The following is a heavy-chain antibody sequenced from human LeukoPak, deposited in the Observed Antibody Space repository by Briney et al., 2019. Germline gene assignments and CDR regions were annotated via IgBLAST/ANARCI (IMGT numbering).Heavy chain of an antibody. V-gene: IGHV3-7*01. D-gene: IGHD2-8*01. CDR1: GFSLSSHW. Sequence: GGSLRLSCAASGFSLSSHWMSWVRQAPGKGLEWVANINQDGSARYYVDSVKGRFTTSRDNAKNSMYLQMNSLRPEDTAVYYCAKWGIRGTAHQLDYWGQGTLVTVSS. J-gene: IGHJ4*02. CDR3: AKWGIRGTAHQLDY. CDR2: INQDGSAR.